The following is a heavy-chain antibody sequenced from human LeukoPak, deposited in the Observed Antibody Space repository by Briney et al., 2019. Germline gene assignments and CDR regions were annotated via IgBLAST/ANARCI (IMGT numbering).Heavy chain of an antibody. D-gene: IGHD2-2*01. V-gene: IGHV3-33*03. J-gene: IGHJ5*02. CDR2: IWNDASNK. CDR1: GLTFSSYA. CDR3: AKDICDSTSCYVWFDP. Sequence: GGSLRLSCAASGLTFSSYAMHWVRQAPGKGLEWVAVIWNDASNKYYTASVKGRFTISRDNSKNMLYLQMNSLRAEDAAVYYCAKDICDSTSCYVWFDPWGQGTLVTVSS.